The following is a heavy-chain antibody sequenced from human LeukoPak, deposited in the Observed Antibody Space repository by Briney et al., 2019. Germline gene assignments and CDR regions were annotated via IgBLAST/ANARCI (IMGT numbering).Heavy chain of an antibody. CDR3: ARDYGGSSPFDY. CDR2: ISSSGSTI. J-gene: IGHJ4*02. V-gene: IGHV3-48*03. CDR1: GFTFSSYE. D-gene: IGHD4-23*01. Sequence: LTGGSLRLSCAASGFTFSSYEMNWVRQAPGEGLEWASYISSSGSTIYYADSVKGRFTISRDNAKNSLYLQMNSLRAEDTAVYYCARDYGGSSPFDYWGQGTLVTVSS.